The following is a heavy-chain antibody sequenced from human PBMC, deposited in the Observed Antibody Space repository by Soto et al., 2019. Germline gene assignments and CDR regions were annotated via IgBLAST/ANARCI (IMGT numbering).Heavy chain of an antibody. CDR3: VKDEGIEAMDV. D-gene: IGHD3-3*02. CDR1: GFTFSRNT. J-gene: IGHJ6*02. V-gene: IGHV3-21*01. Sequence: GGSLRLSCVTSGFTFSRNTMNWVRQAPGKGLEWVASITSSGSYVYYADSVKGRFSASRDNAKNSLSLQMDSLSPDDTAIYFCVKDEGIEAMDVWG. CDR2: ITSSGSYV.